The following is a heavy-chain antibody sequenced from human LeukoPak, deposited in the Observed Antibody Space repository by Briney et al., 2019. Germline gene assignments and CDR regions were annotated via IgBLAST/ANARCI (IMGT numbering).Heavy chain of an antibody. CDR3: ARAARWFDP. CDR1: GGSISSSSYY. Sequence: SETLSLTCTVSGGSISSSSYYWGWIRQPPGKGLEWIGSIYYSGSTYYNPSLKSRVTISVDTSKNQFSLKLSSVTAADTAVYYCARAARWFDPWGQGTLVTVSS. D-gene: IGHD2-15*01. J-gene: IGHJ5*02. CDR2: IYYSGST. V-gene: IGHV4-39*01.